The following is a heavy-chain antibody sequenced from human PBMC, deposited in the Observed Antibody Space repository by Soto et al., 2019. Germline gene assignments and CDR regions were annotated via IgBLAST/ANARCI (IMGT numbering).Heavy chain of an antibody. D-gene: IGHD3-10*02. CDR2: IKDDGSEI. Sequence: PGGSLRLSCAVAGFNVMSYWMSWVRQAPGKGLEWVASIKDDGSEIYYLQSVRGRFTISRDSAGNALHLAMNYMSAEDTGVYFCARDIGFDYVNWGQGTLVTGSS. CDR1: GFNVMSYW. V-gene: IGHV3-7*01. J-gene: IGHJ4*02. CDR3: ARDIGFDYVN.